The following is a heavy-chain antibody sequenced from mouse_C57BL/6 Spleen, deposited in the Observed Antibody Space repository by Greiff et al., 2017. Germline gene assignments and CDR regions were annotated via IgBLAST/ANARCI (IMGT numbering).Heavy chain of an antibody. V-gene: IGHV1-50*01. CDR2: IDPSASYT. Sequence: QVQLQQPGAELVKPGASVKLSCKASGYTFTSYWMQWVKQRPGQGLEWIGEIDPSASYTNYNPKFKGKATLTVDTSASTAYMQLSSRTSEDSAVYYCAKKDYDPNWYFDVWGTGTTVTVSS. J-gene: IGHJ1*03. D-gene: IGHD2-4*01. CDR1: GYTFTSYW. CDR3: AKKDYDPNWYFDV.